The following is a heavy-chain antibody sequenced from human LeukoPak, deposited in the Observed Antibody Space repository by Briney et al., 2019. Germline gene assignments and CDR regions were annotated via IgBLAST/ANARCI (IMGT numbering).Heavy chain of an antibody. CDR3: ARARDVGSGWSSYFDY. Sequence: GASVKVSCKASGGTFSSYAISWVRQALGQGLEWMGRIIPILGIASYAQKFQGRVTITADKSTSTAYMELSSLRSEDTAVYYCARARDVGSGWSSYFDYWGQGTLVTVSS. D-gene: IGHD6-19*01. J-gene: IGHJ4*02. V-gene: IGHV1-69*04. CDR1: GGTFSSYA. CDR2: IIPILGIA.